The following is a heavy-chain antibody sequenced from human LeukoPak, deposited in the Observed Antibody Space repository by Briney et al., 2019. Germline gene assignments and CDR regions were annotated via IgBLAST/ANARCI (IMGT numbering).Heavy chain of an antibody. CDR2: ISGSGGST. J-gene: IGHJ4*02. CDR1: GFTFSSYG. V-gene: IGHV3-23*01. D-gene: IGHD3-22*01. Sequence: GGSPRLSCAASGFTFSSYGMSWVRQAPGKGLEWVSAISGSGGSTYYADSVKGRFTISRDNSKNTLYLQMNSLRAEDTAVYYCAKDRYYYDSSGYYRGFDYWGQGTLVTVSS. CDR3: AKDRYYYDSSGYYRGFDY.